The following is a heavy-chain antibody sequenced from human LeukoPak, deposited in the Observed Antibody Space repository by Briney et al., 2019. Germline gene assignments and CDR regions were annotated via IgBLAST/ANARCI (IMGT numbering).Heavy chain of an antibody. Sequence: GGSLRLSCAASGFIFSSYGMHWVRQAPGKGLEWVAFIRYDGSNKYYADSVKGRFTISRDNSKNTLYLQMNSLRAEDTAVYYCAKTGYCSGGSCYSYYYYYYMDVWGKGTTVTISS. J-gene: IGHJ6*03. CDR2: IRYDGSNK. CDR3: AKTGYCSGGSCYSYYYYYYMDV. CDR1: GFIFSSYG. D-gene: IGHD2-15*01. V-gene: IGHV3-30*02.